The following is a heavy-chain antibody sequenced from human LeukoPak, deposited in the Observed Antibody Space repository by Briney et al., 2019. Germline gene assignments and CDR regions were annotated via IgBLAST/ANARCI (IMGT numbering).Heavy chain of an antibody. D-gene: IGHD3-10*01. CDR3: ARDFRGSGSSTYYFDY. J-gene: IGHJ4*02. CDR2: INPSGGST. CDR1: GYTFTSYY. V-gene: IGHV1-46*01. Sequence: ASVKVSCKASGYTFTSYYMHWVRQAPGQGLEWMGIINPSGGSTSYAQKFQGRVTMTRDTFTSTVYMELSSLRSENTAVYYCARDFRGSGSSTYYFDYWGQGTLVTVSS.